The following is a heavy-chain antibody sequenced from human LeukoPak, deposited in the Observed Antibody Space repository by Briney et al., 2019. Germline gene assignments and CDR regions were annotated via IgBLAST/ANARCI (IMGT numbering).Heavy chain of an antibody. CDR3: ARVTSAPGSYYYMDV. J-gene: IGHJ6*03. V-gene: IGHV3-21*01. D-gene: IGHD3-10*01. Sequence: GGSLRLSCAASGFTFSSYSMNWVRQAPGKGLEWVSSISSSSSYIYYADSVKGRFTISRDSAKNSLYLQMNSLRAEDTAVYYCARVTSAPGSYYYMDVWGKGTTVTVSS. CDR2: ISSSSSYI. CDR1: GFTFSSYS.